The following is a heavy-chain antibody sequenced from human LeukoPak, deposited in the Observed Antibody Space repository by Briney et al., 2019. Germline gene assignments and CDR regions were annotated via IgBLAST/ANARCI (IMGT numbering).Heavy chain of an antibody. J-gene: IGHJ4*02. Sequence: GGSLRLSCAASGFTVSSNYMSWVRQAPGKGLEWVSAISDSGGSTYYADSVKGRFTISRDNSKSTLFLQMNSLRADDTAVYYYAKGGYCSSTTCSNTPFDYWGQGTLVTVSP. V-gene: IGHV3-23*01. CDR3: AKGGYCSSTTCSNTPFDY. D-gene: IGHD2-2*01. CDR2: ISDSGGST. CDR1: GFTVSSNY.